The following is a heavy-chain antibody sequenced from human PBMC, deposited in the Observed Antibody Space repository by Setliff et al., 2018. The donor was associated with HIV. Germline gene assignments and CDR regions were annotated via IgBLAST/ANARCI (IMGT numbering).Heavy chain of an antibody. CDR3: ARGDYYDSSGYYVPAAFDI. D-gene: IGHD3-22*01. V-gene: IGHV5-51*01. CDR1: GYSFTNYW. Sequence: GESLKISCKGSGYSFTNYWIGWVRQVPGKGLEWMGIIYPGDSDTRYSPSFQGQVTISVDKSISTAYRQWSRLKASDTAMYYCARGDYYDSSGYYVPAAFDIWGQGTMVTVSS. J-gene: IGHJ3*02. CDR2: IYPGDSDT.